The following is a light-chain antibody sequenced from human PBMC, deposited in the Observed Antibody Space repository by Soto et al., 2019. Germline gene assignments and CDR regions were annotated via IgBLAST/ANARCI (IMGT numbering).Light chain of an antibody. J-gene: IGKJ2*01. CDR3: QQYGTSPMYT. V-gene: IGKV3-20*01. CDR1: QSVSGTN. Sequence: EIVLTQSPGTLSLSPGERATLSCRASQSVSGTNLAWYQQKPGQAPSLLIYGASNRATGIPDRFSGSGSGTDFTLTISRLEPDDFAVYYCQQYGTSPMYTFGQGTKLEI. CDR2: GAS.